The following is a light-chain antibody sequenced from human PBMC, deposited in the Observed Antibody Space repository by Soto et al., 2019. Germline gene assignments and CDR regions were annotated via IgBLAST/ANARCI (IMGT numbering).Light chain of an antibody. CDR3: QLYRNVVLT. J-gene: IGKJ4*01. CDR2: DAS. Sequence: DIKMTQSPSSLSASVGDRVTLTCQASEDVSDYVNWYQQKPGRAPKLLIYDASKLETGVSSRFSGSGSGTHFTFTIRDLXPXXXXTYYCQLYRNVVLTFGGGTRVDI. CDR1: EDVSDY. V-gene: IGKV1-33*01.